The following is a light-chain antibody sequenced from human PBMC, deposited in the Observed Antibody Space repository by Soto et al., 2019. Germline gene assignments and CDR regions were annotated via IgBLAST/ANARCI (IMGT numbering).Light chain of an antibody. J-gene: IGKJ4*02. CDR1: QRVSSY. CDR2: DAS. CDR3: QQRSNWPLT. Sequence: EIVLTQSPATLSLSPGERATLSCRASQRVSSYLAWYQQKPGQAPRLLIYDASNRATGIPARFSGSGSGTDFTLIISRLEPEDFAVYYCQQRSNWPLTFGRGTKVEIK. V-gene: IGKV3-11*01.